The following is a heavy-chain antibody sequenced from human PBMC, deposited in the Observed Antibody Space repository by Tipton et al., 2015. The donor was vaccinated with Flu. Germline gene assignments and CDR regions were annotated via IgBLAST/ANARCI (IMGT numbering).Heavy chain of an antibody. Sequence: TLSLTCTVSGDSIKSGGSNWTRLPPHPGGGLEGDGHNYSGGRNHYYPYLRSRLSISTYTTQIPFSLRSGSVTAADTAVYFCAREDFWNGIARFWGQGILVTVSS. J-gene: IGHJ4*02. V-gene: IGHV4-31*03. CDR3: AREDFWNGIARF. CDR1: GDSIKSGGSN. CDR2: NYSGGRN. D-gene: IGHD1-1*01.